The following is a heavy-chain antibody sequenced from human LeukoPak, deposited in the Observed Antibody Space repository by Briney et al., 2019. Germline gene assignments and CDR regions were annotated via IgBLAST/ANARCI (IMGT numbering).Heavy chain of an antibody. CDR2: IIPIFGTA. CDR1: GGTFSSYA. CDR3: ARGTRDGYNPEYYFDY. V-gene: IGHV1-69*01. J-gene: IGHJ4*02. Sequence: ASVKVSCKASGGTFSSYAISWVRRAPGQGLEWMGGIIPIFGTANYAQKFQGRVTITADESTSTAYMELSSLRSEDTAVYYCARGTRDGYNPEYYFDYWGQGTLVTVSS. D-gene: IGHD5-24*01.